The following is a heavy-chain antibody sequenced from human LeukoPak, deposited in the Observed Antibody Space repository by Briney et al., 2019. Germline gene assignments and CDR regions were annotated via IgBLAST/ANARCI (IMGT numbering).Heavy chain of an antibody. D-gene: IGHD2-21*02. CDR2: IKQDGSNK. Sequence: GGSLRLSCAASGFTFSSYWMSWVRQAPGKGLEWVANIKQDGSNKYYADSVKGRFTISRDNSKNTLYLQMNSLRAEDTAVYYCARDGHLVVVTAPYYFDYWGQGTLVTVSS. CDR1: GFTFSSYW. CDR3: ARDGHLVVVTAPYYFDY. J-gene: IGHJ4*02. V-gene: IGHV3-7*01.